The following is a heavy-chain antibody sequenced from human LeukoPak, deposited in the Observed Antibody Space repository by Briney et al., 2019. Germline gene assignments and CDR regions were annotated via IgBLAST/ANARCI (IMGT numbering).Heavy chain of an antibody. J-gene: IGHJ4*02. D-gene: IGHD5-18*01. CDR2: ISAYNGKT. V-gene: IGHV1-18*04. Sequence: GGSVTVSCKASGYTFTSYGISWVRQAPGQGLEGMGWISAYNGKTNYAQKLQGRVPMTPDTSTSTAYMELRSLRSDDTAVYYCARGEVWDTAMVTLDYWGQGTLVTVSS. CDR3: ARGEVWDTAMVTLDY. CDR1: GYTFTSYG.